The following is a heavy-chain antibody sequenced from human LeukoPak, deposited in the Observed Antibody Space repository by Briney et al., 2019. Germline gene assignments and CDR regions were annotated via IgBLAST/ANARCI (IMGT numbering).Heavy chain of an antibody. V-gene: IGHV1-2*02. CDR1: GYTFTGYY. Sequence: ASVKVSCKASGYTFTGYYMHWVRQAPGQGLEWMGWINPNSGGTNYAQKFQGRVTMTRDTSISTAYMELSRLRSDDTAVYYCVRDALYCSSTSCYLNWFDPWGQGTLVTVSS. J-gene: IGHJ5*02. D-gene: IGHD2-2*01. CDR3: VRDALYCSSTSCYLNWFDP. CDR2: INPNSGGT.